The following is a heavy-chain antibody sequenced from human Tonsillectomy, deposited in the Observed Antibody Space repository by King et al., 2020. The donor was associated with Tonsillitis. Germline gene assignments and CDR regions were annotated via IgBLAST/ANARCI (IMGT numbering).Heavy chain of an antibody. CDR2: ISWNSGSI. V-gene: IGHV3-9*01. CDR3: AKDIRLFGGGYGGADY. Sequence: VQLVESGGGLVQPGRSLRLSCAASGFTFDDYAMHWVRQAPGKGLEWVSGISWNSGSIGYADSVKGRFTISRDNAKNSLYLQMNSLRAEDTALYYCAKDIRLFGGGYGGADYWGQGTLVTVSS. J-gene: IGHJ4*02. CDR1: GFTFDDYA. D-gene: IGHD1-26*01.